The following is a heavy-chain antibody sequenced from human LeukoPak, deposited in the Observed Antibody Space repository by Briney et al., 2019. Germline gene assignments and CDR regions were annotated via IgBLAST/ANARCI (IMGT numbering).Heavy chain of an antibody. CDR2: IIPIFGTA. CDR3: ARGGRIAVRFYYMDV. D-gene: IGHD6-6*01. J-gene: IGHJ6*03. CDR1: GGTFSSYA. Sequence: SVKVSCKASGGTFSSYAISWVRQAPGQGLEWMGGIIPIFGTANYAQKFQGRVTITTDESTSTAYMELSSLRSEDTAVYYCARGGRIAVRFYYMDVWGKGTTVTVSS. V-gene: IGHV1-69*05.